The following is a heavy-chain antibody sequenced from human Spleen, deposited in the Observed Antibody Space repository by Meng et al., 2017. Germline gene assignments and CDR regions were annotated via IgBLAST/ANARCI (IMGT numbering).Heavy chain of an antibody. Sequence: GESLKISCVASGLSFTYAWMSWVRQAPGKGLEWVGRIKRNSDGGTIDYAAPVKGRFTISRDDSKNTVYLQMNSLKSEDTAVYYCSGHIDYWGQGTLVTVSS. CDR2: IKRNSDGGTI. CDR1: GLSFTYAW. D-gene: IGHD5-12*01. V-gene: IGHV3-15*01. J-gene: IGHJ4*02. CDR3: SGHIDY.